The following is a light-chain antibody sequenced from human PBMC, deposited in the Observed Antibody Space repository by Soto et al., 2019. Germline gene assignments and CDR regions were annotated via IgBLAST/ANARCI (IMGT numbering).Light chain of an antibody. Sequence: QSALTQPPSVSAAPGQKVTISCSGSSSNIGNNYVSWYQQLPGTAPKLLIYANDKRPSGIPDRFSGSKSGTSATLGITGLQTGDEADYYCGTWDSSLSAGVFGGGTKVTVL. CDR2: AND. V-gene: IGLV1-51*01. J-gene: IGLJ2*01. CDR1: SSNIGNNY. CDR3: GTWDSSLSAGV.